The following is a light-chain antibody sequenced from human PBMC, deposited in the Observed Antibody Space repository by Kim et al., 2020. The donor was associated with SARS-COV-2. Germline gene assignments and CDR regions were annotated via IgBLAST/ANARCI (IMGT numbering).Light chain of an antibody. Sequence: SSELTQDPAVSVALGQTVRITCQGDSLRSYYATWYQQKPGQAPILVIYGKNNRPSGIPDRFSGSSSVNTASLTITGTQAGDEADYYCNSRDSNNNVLFGGGTRLTVL. CDR1: SLRSYY. CDR3: NSRDSNNNVL. CDR2: GKN. J-gene: IGLJ2*01. V-gene: IGLV3-19*01.